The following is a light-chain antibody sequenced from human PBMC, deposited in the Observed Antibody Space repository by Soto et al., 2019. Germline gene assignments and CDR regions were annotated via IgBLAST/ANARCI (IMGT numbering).Light chain of an antibody. CDR1: QGTSDS. V-gene: IGKV1-9*01. J-gene: IGKJ4*01. CDR3: QQFNVYPLT. CDR2: DAS. Sequence: DIQLTQSPSFLSASVGDRVTITCRASQGTSDSLAWYQQKPGKAPNLLIYDASTLQSGVPSRFSGSTSGTEFTLTISSLQPEDFATYYCQQFNVYPLTFGGGTKVGIK.